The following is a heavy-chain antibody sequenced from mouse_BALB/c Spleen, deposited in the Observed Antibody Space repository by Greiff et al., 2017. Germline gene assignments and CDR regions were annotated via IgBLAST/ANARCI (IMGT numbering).Heavy chain of an antibody. V-gene: IGHV3-2*02. J-gene: IGHJ2*01. Sequence: EVMLVESGPGLVKPSQSLSLTCTVTGYSITSDYAWNWIRQFPGNKLEWMGYISYSGSTSYNPSLKSRISITRDTSKNQFFLQLNSVTTEDTATYYCARRWDYFDYWGQGTTLTVSS. D-gene: IGHD1-1*02. CDR2: ISYSGST. CDR1: GYSITSDYA. CDR3: ARRWDYFDY.